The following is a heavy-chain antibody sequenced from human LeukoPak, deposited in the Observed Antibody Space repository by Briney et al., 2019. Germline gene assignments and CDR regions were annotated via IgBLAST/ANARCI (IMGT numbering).Heavy chain of an antibody. CDR1: GFPFSSYA. V-gene: IGHV3-23*01. CDR2: ISAGGGST. Sequence: SGGSLRLSCAASGFPFSSYAMSWVRQTPGKGLEWVSSISAGGGSTYYADSVKGRLTISRDNSKNTLYLQMDSLRAEDTAIYYCAKAYGSGNYHHYFDYWGQGTLVTVSS. D-gene: IGHD3-10*01. CDR3: AKAYGSGNYHHYFDY. J-gene: IGHJ4*02.